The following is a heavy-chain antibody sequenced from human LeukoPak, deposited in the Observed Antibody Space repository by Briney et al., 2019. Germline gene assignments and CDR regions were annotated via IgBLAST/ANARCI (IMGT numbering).Heavy chain of an antibody. J-gene: IGHJ3*01. Sequence: GGSLRLSCGASGFTFNISAINWVRQAPGKGLEWVSSISASGSGTFYADSVKGRFAISRDNSRNMVFLLMNTLRAEDTAIYYCAKVTTDCSSTSCFLPYAVDFWGQGTMVAVSS. CDR2: ISASGSGT. CDR1: GFTFNISA. V-gene: IGHV3-23*01. D-gene: IGHD2-2*01. CDR3: AKVTTDCSSTSCFLPYAVDF.